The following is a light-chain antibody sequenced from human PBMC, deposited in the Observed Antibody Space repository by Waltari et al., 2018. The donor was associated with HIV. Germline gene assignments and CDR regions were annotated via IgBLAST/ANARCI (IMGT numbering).Light chain of an antibody. J-gene: IGLJ2*01. CDR3: FSTDDFTLV. V-gene: IGLV3-27*01. CDR2: KDN. CDR1: ILSKRY. Sequence: SFELTQPSSVSVSPGQTARITCSGSILSKRYSRWFQQKPGQAPVLVIYKDNDRPSGIPERFSGSRSRTTATLTISGAQVVDEADYYCFSTDDFTLVFGGGTRLTVL.